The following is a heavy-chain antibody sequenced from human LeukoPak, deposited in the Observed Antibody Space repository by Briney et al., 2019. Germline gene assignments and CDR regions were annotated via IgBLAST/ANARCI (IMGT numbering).Heavy chain of an antibody. V-gene: IGHV1-18*01. CDR3: ASSGYSYGYIPDAFDI. CDR2: ISAYNGNT. J-gene: IGHJ3*02. CDR1: GYTFTSYG. Sequence: ASVKVSCKASGYTFTSYGISWVRQAPGQGLEWMGWISAYNGNTNYAQKLQGRVTMTTDTSTSTAYMELRSLRSDDTAVYYCASSGYSYGYIPDAFDIWGQGTMVTVSS. D-gene: IGHD5-18*01.